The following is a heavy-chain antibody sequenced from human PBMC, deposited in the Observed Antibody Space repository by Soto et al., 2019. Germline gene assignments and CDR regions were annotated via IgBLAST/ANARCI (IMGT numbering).Heavy chain of an antibody. CDR1: GFNFNFFW. J-gene: IGHJ5*02. CDR2: INGDGSTT. CDR3: VRDSPTKLEDADTVASWFDP. D-gene: IGHD5-12*01. V-gene: IGHV3-74*01. Sequence: EVQLVESGGGLVQPGGSLRLSCAASGFNFNFFWMHWVRQAPGKGLVWVSRINGDGSTTDYADSVKGRFTISRDNAKNTLFLQIDSLRVEDTTVYYCVRDSPTKLEDADTVASWFDPWCQGTLVTVSS.